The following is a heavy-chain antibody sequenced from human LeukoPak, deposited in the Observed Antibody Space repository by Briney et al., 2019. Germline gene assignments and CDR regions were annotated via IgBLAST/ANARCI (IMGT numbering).Heavy chain of an antibody. CDR3: ARLEYISGWFDY. D-gene: IGHD6-19*01. V-gene: IGHV5-51*01. CDR1: GYSFTSYW. J-gene: IGHJ4*02. Sequence: GASLKISCKGSGYSFTSYWIGWVRQLPEKGLERMGIIYPGDSDTRYSPSFQGQVTISADKSISTAYLQWSSLKDSDTAMYYCARLEYISGWFDYWGQGTLVTGSS. CDR2: IYPGDSDT.